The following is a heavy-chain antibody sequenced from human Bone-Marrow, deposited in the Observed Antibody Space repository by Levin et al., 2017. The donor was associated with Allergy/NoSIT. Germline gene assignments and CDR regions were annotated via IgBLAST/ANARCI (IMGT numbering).Heavy chain of an antibody. J-gene: IGHJ5*02. D-gene: IGHD3-22*01. Sequence: ASVKVSCKASGYTFTSYGISWVRQAPGQGLEWMGWISAYNGNTNYAQKLQGRVTMTTDTSTSTAYMELRSLRSDDTAVYYCARVRLGDSSGYYWPWFDPWGQGTLVTVSS. CDR1: GYTFTSYG. V-gene: IGHV1-18*01. CDR3: ARVRLGDSSGYYWPWFDP. CDR2: ISAYNGNT.